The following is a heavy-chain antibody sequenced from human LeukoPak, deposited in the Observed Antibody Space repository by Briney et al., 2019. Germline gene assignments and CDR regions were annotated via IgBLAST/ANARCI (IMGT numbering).Heavy chain of an antibody. CDR2: IYYSGST. D-gene: IGHD6-13*01. J-gene: IGHJ3*02. Sequence: SETLSLTCSVSGGSIRSSSYYWGWIRQPPGKGLEWIGSIYYSGSTYYNPSLKSRVTISIDMSKNQFSLKLSSVTAADTAVYYCARELYSSRTNDAFVIWGQGTVVTVSS. CDR3: ARELYSSRTNDAFVI. CDR1: GGSIRSSSYY. V-gene: IGHV4-39*07.